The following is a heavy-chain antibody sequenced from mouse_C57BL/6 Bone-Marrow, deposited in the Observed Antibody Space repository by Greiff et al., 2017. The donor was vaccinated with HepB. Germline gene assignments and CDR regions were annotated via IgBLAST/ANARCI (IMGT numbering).Heavy chain of an antibody. CDR3: ARWGITTVVAPYWYFDV. J-gene: IGHJ1*03. Sequence: EVKVEESGPGLAKPSQTLSLTCSVTGYSITSDYWNWIRKFPGNKLEYMGYISYSGSTYYNPSLKSRISITRDTSKNQYYLQLNSVTTEDTATYYCARWGITTVVAPYWYFDVWGTGTTVTVSS. D-gene: IGHD1-1*01. CDR1: GYSITSDY. CDR2: ISYSGST. V-gene: IGHV3-8*01.